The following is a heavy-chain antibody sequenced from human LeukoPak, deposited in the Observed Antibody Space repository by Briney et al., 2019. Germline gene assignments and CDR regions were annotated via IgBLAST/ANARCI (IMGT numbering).Heavy chain of an antibody. CDR2: IYHSGST. CDR1: GYSISSGYY. Sequence: PSETLSLTCTVSGYSISSGYYWGWIRQPPGKGLEWIGSIYHSGSTYYNPSLKSRVTISVDRSKNQFSLNLSSVTAADTAVYYCARYSSSGAFDIWGQGTMVTVSS. V-gene: IGHV4-38-2*02. D-gene: IGHD6-6*01. CDR3: ARYSSSGAFDI. J-gene: IGHJ3*02.